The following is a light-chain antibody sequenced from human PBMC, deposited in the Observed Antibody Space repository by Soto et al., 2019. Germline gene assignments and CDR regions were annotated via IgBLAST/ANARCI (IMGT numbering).Light chain of an antibody. V-gene: IGKV1-17*01. CDR3: LQHNSYPWT. CDR1: QGIRND. J-gene: IGKJ1*01. CDR2: AAS. Sequence: DIQMTESQACMSACLGDKVNITCRASQGIRNDLGWYQQKPGKAPKRLIYAASSLQSGVPSRFSGSGSGTEFTLTISSLQPEDFATYYCLQHNSYPWTSRQGTKVDIK.